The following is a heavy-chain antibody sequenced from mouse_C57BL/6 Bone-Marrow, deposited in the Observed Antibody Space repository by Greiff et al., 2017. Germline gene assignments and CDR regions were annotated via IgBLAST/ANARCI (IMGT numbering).Heavy chain of an antibody. CDR2: IDPSDSYT. J-gene: IGHJ4*01. D-gene: IGHD1-1*01. CDR1: GYTFTSYW. CDR3: ARGGHITTVVAMDY. Sequence: QVQLQQPGAELVMPGASVKLSCKASGYTFTSYWMHWVKQRPGQGLEWIGEIDPSDSYTNYNQKFKGKSTLTVDKSSSTAYMQLSSLTSEDSAVYYCARGGHITTVVAMDYWGQGTSVTVSS. V-gene: IGHV1-69*01.